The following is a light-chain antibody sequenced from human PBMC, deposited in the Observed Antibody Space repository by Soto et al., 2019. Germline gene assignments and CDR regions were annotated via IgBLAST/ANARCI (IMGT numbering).Light chain of an antibody. V-gene: IGKV1-5*01. CDR3: QQYNSYSTWT. J-gene: IGKJ1*01. CDR2: DAS. CDR1: QSISSW. Sequence: DIQMTQSPSTLSASVGDRVTITCRAGQSISSWLAWYQQKPGKAPKLLIYDASSLESGVPSRFSGSGSGTEFTLTISSLQPDDFATYYCQQYNSYSTWTFGQGTKV.